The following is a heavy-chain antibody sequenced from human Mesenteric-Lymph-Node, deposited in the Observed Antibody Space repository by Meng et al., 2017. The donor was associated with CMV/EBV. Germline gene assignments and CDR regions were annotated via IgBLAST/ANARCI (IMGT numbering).Heavy chain of an antibody. CDR2: IYYSGTT. J-gene: IGHJ6*02. Sequence: ESLKISCTVSGGSLSTYYWSWIRQPPGKGLEWIGYIYYSGTTNYNPSLKSRVTISKDTSKNQFSLKVNSVTAADTAVYFCARSGGTYGMDVWGQGTTVTISS. CDR1: GGSLSTYY. V-gene: IGHV4-59*01. CDR3: ARSGGTYGMDV.